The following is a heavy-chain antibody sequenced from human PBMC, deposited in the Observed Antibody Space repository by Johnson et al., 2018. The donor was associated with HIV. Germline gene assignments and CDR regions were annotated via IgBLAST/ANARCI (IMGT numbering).Heavy chain of an antibody. Sequence: QVLLVVSGGVVVQPGGSLRLSCAASGFTFDDYTMHWVRQAPGKGLEWVAVMSYDGSEKYYVDSGKGRFTISRDNAKNTLYLQMNSLRAEDTAVYYCTTDGSDPHDAFDIWGQGTMVTVSS. CDR1: GFTFDDYT. CDR3: TTDGSDPHDAFDI. V-gene: IGHV3-30*03. J-gene: IGHJ3*02. D-gene: IGHD3-10*01. CDR2: MSYDGSEK.